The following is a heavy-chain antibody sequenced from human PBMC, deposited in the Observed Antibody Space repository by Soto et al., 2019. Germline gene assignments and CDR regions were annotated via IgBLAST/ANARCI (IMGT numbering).Heavy chain of an antibody. D-gene: IGHD3-10*01. CDR2: ILPIRGIA. CDR3: ARDGGSGTFDAFDI. J-gene: IGHJ3*02. V-gene: IGHV1-69*08. Sequence: QVQLVQSGAEVKKPGSSVKVSCKASGGTFSSYTISWVRPAPGQGLEWMGRILPIRGIANYAPKFEGRDTITADKSTSTAYMELSSLRSEDTAVYYCARDGGSGTFDAFDIWGPGTIVTVSS. CDR1: GGTFSSYT.